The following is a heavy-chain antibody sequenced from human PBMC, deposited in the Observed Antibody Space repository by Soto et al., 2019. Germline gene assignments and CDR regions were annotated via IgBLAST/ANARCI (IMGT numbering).Heavy chain of an antibody. Sequence: SVKLASKTSGYKVISSEVISVLQAPGQGLELMGWMNPHTGETDATRKFQGRLTMTRNISINTAYLELSSLTSEDTAVYYCAKKHSGSSLAYWGQGSLVT. V-gene: IGHV1-8*02. J-gene: IGHJ4*02. CDR3: AKKHSGSSLAY. CDR1: GYKVISSE. CDR2: MNPHTGET. D-gene: IGHD6-6*01.